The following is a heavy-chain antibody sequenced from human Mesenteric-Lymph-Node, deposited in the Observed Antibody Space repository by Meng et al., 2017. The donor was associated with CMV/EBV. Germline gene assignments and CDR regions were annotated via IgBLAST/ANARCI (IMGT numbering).Heavy chain of an antibody. V-gene: IGHV4-34*01. Sequence: QWGAGVLKPSGPLSVPCAVYGGSFSGYYWNWIRQSPEKGLEWIGEINHSGSTTYNPSFTSRIIISVDTSTNQISLNMSSVTAADTAVYYCARGSSYDILTGYFDYWGQGALVTVSS. CDR3: ARGSSYDILTGYFDY. CDR2: INHSGST. D-gene: IGHD3-9*01. J-gene: IGHJ4*02. CDR1: GGSFSGYY.